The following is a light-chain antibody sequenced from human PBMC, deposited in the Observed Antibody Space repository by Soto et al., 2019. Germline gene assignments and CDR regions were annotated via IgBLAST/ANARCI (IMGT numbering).Light chain of an antibody. J-gene: IGKJ5*01. Sequence: VLTQSPGTLYLSAGERATLSSRASQSVSSYLAWYQQKPGQAPRLLIYGVSTRATGIPDRFTGSGSGTDFTLTISRLEPEDFAVFYCQVYGPSPPITFGQGTRLELK. V-gene: IGKV3-20*01. CDR3: QVYGPSPPIT. CDR1: QSVSSY. CDR2: GVS.